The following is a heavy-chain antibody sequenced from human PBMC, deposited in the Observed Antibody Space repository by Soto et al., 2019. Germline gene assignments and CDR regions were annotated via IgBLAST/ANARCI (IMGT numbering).Heavy chain of an antibody. Sequence: NLSETLSLTCTVSGVSIHNSHSFWAWIRQPPGKGLQFIASVYHNGGAHYNSSLKSRVTISVDTANNQVSLRMRSLTAADTAFYYCGRVVEGATRHTDPDSWGQGILVTSPQ. CDR3: GRVVEGATRHTDPDS. CDR1: GVSIHNSHSF. CDR2: VYHNGGA. V-gene: IGHV4-39*01. D-gene: IGHD2-21*01. J-gene: IGHJ5*01.